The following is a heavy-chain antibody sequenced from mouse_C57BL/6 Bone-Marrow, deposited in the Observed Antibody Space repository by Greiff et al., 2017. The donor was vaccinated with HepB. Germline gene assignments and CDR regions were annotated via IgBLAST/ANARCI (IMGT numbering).Heavy chain of an antibody. V-gene: IGHV1-69*01. D-gene: IGHD2-1*01. Sequence: VQLQQSGAELVMPGASVKLSCKASGYTFTSYWMHWVKQRPGQGLEWIGEIDPSDSYTNYNQKFKGKSTLTVDKSSSTAYMQLSSLTSEDSAVYYCARGGGNYANYWGQGTTLTVSS. CDR1: GYTFTSYW. CDR3: ARGGGNYANY. CDR2: IDPSDSYT. J-gene: IGHJ2*01.